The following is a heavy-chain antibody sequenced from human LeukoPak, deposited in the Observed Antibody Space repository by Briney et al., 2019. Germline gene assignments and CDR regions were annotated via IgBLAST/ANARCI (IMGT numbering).Heavy chain of an antibody. V-gene: IGHV3-30*03. Sequence: PSGGSLRLSCAASGFTFSSYGMHWVRQAPGKGLEWVAVISYDGSNKYYADSVKGRFTISRDNSKNTLYLQMNSLRAEDTAVYYCARDLDSSGCFDYWGQGTLVTVSS. CDR3: ARDLDSSGCFDY. CDR1: GFTFSSYG. J-gene: IGHJ4*02. D-gene: IGHD6-19*01. CDR2: ISYDGSNK.